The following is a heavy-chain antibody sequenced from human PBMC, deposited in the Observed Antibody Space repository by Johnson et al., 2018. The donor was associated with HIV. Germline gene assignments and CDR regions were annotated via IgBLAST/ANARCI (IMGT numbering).Heavy chain of an antibody. V-gene: IGHV3-23*01. CDR3: AKDRVAAAGTGAFDI. CDR1: GFTFSDCY. Sequence: EVQLLESGGGFVKPGGSLRLSCAASGFTFSDCYMSWIRQAPGKGLEWVSAISGSGGSTYYADSVKGRFTISRDNSKNTLYLQMNSLRAEDTAVYYCAKDRVAAAGTGAFDIWGQGTMVTVSS. CDR2: ISGSGGST. J-gene: IGHJ3*02. D-gene: IGHD6-13*01.